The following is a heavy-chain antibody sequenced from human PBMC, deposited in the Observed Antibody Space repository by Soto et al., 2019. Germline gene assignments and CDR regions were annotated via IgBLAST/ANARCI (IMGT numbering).Heavy chain of an antibody. CDR3: ARDRGGRYHDFDF. V-gene: IGHV4-59*01. Sequence: SETLSLTCSVSGSSISSYYWSWIRQPPGKGLEWIGYVSNSGSTSYNPSLKSRVTISLDTSKNQVSLWLSSVTAADTAVYYCARDRGGRYHDFDFWGQGTLVTVSS. CDR1: GSSISSYY. CDR2: VSNSGST. D-gene: IGHD6-19*01. J-gene: IGHJ4*02.